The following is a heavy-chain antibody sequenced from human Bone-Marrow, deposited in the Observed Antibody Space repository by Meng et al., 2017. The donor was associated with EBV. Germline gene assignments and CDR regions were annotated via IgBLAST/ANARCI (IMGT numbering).Heavy chain of an antibody. Sequence: QVRPVQSGAEVKKPGSSVKVACRASRGTFSSYAISWVRQAPGQGLEWMGGIIPIFGTANYAQKFQGRVTITADKSTSTAYMELSSLRSEDTAVYYCARDGSVEMASIWGQGTLVTVSS. CDR3: ARDGSVEMASI. V-gene: IGHV1-69*06. CDR2: IIPIFGTA. J-gene: IGHJ4*02. CDR1: RGTFSSYA. D-gene: IGHD5-24*01.